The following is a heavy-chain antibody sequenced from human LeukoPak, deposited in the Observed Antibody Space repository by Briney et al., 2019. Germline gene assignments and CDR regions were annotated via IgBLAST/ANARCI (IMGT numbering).Heavy chain of an antibody. CDR3: ARDQYDTWSRRGNFDS. CDR2: IKLDGSEK. CDR1: GFTFGKYW. J-gene: IGHJ4*02. V-gene: IGHV3-7*03. Sequence: GGSLRLSCVASGFTFGKYWMSWVRQAPGKGLEWVANIKLDGSEKNYVDPVKGRFTISRDNTKNSLYLQMNSLRVEDTAVFYCARDQYDTWSRRGNFDSWGQGTLVIVSS. D-gene: IGHD3-3*01.